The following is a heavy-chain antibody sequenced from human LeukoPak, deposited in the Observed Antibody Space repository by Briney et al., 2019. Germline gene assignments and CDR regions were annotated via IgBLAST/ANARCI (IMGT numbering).Heavy chain of an antibody. V-gene: IGHV1-24*01. CDR3: ATVPDYYDSSGYYRPFDY. D-gene: IGHD3-22*01. CDR1: GYTLTELS. J-gene: IGHJ4*02. Sequence: ASVKVSCKVSGYTLTELSMHWVRQAPGKGLEWMGGFDPEDGETIYAQEFQGRVTMTEDTSTDTAYMELSSLRSEDTAVYYCATVPDYYDSSGYYRPFDYWGQGTLVTVSS. CDR2: FDPEDGET.